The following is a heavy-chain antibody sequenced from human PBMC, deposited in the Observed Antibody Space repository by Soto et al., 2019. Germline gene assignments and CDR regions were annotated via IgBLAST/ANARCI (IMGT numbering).Heavy chain of an antibody. CDR1: GFPFSSRA. J-gene: IGHJ5*02. D-gene: IGHD2-15*01. CDR3: AESARYCSGADCRA. V-gene: IGHV3-23*01. Sequence: EVQLLESGGGLVQPGGSLRLSCAASGFPFSSRAMSWVRQAPGKGLEWVSAISGSGTITYYADSVKGRFTISRDTSKNTLYLQMNSLRADDTAVYYCAESARYCSGADCRAWGQGTLVTASS. CDR2: ISGSGTIT.